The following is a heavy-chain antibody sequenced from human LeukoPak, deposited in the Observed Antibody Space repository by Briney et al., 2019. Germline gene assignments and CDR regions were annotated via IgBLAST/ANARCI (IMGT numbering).Heavy chain of an antibody. Sequence: GGSLRLSCAASGFTFSSYAMPWVRQAPGKGLEWVAVISYDGSNKYYADSVKGRFTISRDNSKNTLYLQMNSLRAEDTAVYYCARQEQQLVYYYYGMDVWGKGTTVAVSS. CDR3: ARQEQQLVYYYYGMDV. J-gene: IGHJ6*04. CDR2: ISYDGSNK. V-gene: IGHV3-30*04. D-gene: IGHD6-13*01. CDR1: GFTFSSYA.